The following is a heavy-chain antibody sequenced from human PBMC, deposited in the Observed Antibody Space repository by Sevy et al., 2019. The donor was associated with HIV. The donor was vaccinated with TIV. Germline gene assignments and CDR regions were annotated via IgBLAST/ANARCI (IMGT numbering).Heavy chain of an antibody. CDR2: ISSSGTTI. CDR3: ARKGGAYDIGFDP. J-gene: IGHJ5*02. V-gene: IGHV3-48*03. CDR1: GFTFSSYE. D-gene: IGHD3-22*01. Sequence: GGSLRLSCAASGFTFSSYEMTRVRQAPGKGLEWVSSISSSGTTIYYGDSVEGRFTISRDNPKNSLYLQMNSLRAEDTAVYYCARKGGAYDIGFDPWGQGTLVTVSS.